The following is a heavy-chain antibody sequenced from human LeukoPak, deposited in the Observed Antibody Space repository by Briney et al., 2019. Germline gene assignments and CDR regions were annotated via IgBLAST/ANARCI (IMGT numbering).Heavy chain of an antibody. CDR2: ISDTGNR. V-gene: IGHV3-23*01. CDR1: GFTLSSYA. CDR3: AKAPVTTCRGAFCYPFDY. J-gene: IGHJ4*02. D-gene: IGHD2-15*01. Sequence: GGSLRLSCAASGFTLSSYAMSWVRQAPGQGLEWVSAISDTGNRYQAESVKGGFTISRDSSKTTLFHQMNRLRPEDAAVYYCAKAPVTTCRGAFCYPFDYWGLGTLVTVSS.